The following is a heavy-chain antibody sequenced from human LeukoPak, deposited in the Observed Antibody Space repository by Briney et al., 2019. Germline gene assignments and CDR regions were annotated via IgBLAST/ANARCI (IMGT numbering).Heavy chain of an antibody. D-gene: IGHD4-17*01. CDR2: ISGDGRSK. Sequence: GGSLRLSCAASGFSFISYGMHWVRQAPGKGLEWLGVISGDGRSKDYADSVKGRFTISRDNSKDTLYLQMNSLRDEDTAVYYCAKRPSDYGDYVSYFDYWGQGTLVTVSS. V-gene: IGHV3-30*18. CDR1: GFSFISYG. J-gene: IGHJ4*02. CDR3: AKRPSDYGDYVSYFDY.